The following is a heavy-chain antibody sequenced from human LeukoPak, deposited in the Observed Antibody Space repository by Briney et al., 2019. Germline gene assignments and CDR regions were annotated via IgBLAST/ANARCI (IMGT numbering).Heavy chain of an antibody. CDR1: GFTFSSYA. D-gene: IGHD3-3*01. CDR2: ISGSGGST. V-gene: IGHV3-23*01. Sequence: PGGSLRLSCAASGFTFSSYAMSWVRQAPGKGLEWVSAISGSGGSTYYADSVKGRFTISRDNSKNTLYLQMNSLRAEDTAVYYCARVLYYDFWSGDPFDYWGQGTLVTVSS. CDR3: ARVLYYDFWSGDPFDY. J-gene: IGHJ4*02.